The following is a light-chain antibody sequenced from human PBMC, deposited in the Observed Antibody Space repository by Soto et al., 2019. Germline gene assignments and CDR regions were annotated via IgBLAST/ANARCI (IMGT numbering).Light chain of an antibody. J-gene: IGLJ1*01. Sequence: QSVLTQPPSVSGAPGQRVSISCTGSTSNIGAPYDVHWYQHLPGAAPKLLISGDNNRPSGVPDRFSGSKSGTSASLAITSLQAEDEADYYCLYYDISLHNYVFGTGTKVTVL. CDR3: LYYDISLHNYV. V-gene: IGLV1-40*01. CDR2: GDN. CDR1: TSNIGAPYD.